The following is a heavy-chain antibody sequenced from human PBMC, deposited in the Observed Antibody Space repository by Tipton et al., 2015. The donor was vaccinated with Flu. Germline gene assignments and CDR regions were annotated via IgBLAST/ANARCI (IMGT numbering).Heavy chain of an antibody. CDR3: ARDDSGYSPHDAVDV. D-gene: IGHD3-22*01. CDR1: GDSISSRYY. CDR2: IFRTGSA. Sequence: TLSLTCTISGDSISSRYYWGWIRQPPGKGLEWIGNIFRTGSAYYNPSLKSRLTISIDTSRNQFSLKLSSVTAADTAVYYCARDDSGYSPHDAVDVWGQGTTVTVS. J-gene: IGHJ6*02. V-gene: IGHV4-38-2*02.